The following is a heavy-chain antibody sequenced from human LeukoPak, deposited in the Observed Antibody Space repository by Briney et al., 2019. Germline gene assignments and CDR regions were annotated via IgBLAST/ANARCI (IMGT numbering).Heavy chain of an antibody. J-gene: IGHJ3*02. CDR1: GGSISSSSYY. Sequence: SETLSLTCTVSGGSISSSSYYWGWIRQPPGKGLEWIGSIYYSGSTYYNPSLKSRVTISVDTSKNQFSLKLSSVTAADTAVYYCARDGVDPGSSPLWAFDIWGQGTMVTVSS. CDR2: IYYSGST. V-gene: IGHV4-39*07. CDR3: ARDGVDPGSSPLWAFDI. D-gene: IGHD6-6*01.